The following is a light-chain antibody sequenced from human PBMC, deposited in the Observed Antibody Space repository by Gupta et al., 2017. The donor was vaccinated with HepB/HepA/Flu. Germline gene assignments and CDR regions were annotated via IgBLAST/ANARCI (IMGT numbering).Light chain of an antibody. Sequence: SFELTQPPSVSVSRGKTAGITCSGDKLGNKYASWYQVKQGQSTVLVIYRDTKRPSGMPERFSVANSENTATLTISGTQAMDEADYYCQVWYSITAVCGGVTKLTVL. CDR2: RDT. CDR1: KLGNKY. V-gene: IGLV3-1*01. CDR3: QVWYSITAV. J-gene: IGLJ3*02.